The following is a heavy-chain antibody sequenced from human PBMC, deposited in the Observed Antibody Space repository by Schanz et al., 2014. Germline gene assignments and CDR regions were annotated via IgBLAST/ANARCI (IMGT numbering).Heavy chain of an antibody. V-gene: IGHV1-46*03. J-gene: IGHJ4*02. CDR3: ARDGVDAAAGGNY. Sequence: QVQLVQSGAEVKKPGASVKVSCKASGYTFTSDSMHWVRQAPGQGLEWMGMINPSGGSPTYAQKFQGRVTMTRDTSTSTVYMELSSLRSEDTAVYYCARDGVDAAAGGNYWGQGTLVTVTS. CDR2: INPSGGSP. D-gene: IGHD6-13*01. CDR1: GYTFTSDS.